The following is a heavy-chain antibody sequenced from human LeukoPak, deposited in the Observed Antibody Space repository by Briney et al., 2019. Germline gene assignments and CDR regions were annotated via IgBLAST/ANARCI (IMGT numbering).Heavy chain of an antibody. CDR1: GGSISSYY. D-gene: IGHD3-10*01. Sequence: SETLSLTCTVSGGSISSYYWSWIRQPPGKGLEWIGYIYYSGSTNYNPSLKSRVTISVDTSKNQFSLKLSSVTAADTAVYYCARLRTYYYGSGSYIPYYYYGMDVWGQGTTVTVSS. V-gene: IGHV4-59*08. CDR2: IYYSGST. J-gene: IGHJ6*02. CDR3: ARLRTYYYGSGSYIPYYYYGMDV.